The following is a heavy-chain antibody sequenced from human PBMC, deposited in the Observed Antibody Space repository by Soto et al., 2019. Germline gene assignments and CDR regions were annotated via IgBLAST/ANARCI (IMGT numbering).Heavy chain of an antibody. CDR2: IDPSDSYT. CDR3: ARRHSSSSAFDP. Sequence: GESLKISCKGSGYSFTSYWISWVRQMPGKGLEWMGRIDPSDSYTNYSPSFQGHVTISADKSISTAYLQWSSLKASDTATYYCARRHSSSSAFDPWGQGTLVTSP. J-gene: IGHJ5*02. D-gene: IGHD6-13*01. CDR1: GYSFTSYW. V-gene: IGHV5-10-1*01.